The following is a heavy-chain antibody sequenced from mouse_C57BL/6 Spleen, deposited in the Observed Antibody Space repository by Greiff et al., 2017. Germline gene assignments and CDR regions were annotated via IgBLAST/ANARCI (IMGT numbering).Heavy chain of an antibody. D-gene: IGHD2-5*01. V-gene: IGHV2-2*01. CDR2: IWSGGST. J-gene: IGHJ2*01. Sequence: QVQLQQSGPGLVQPSQSLSITCTVSGFSLTSYGVHWVRQSPGKGLEWLGVIWSGGSTAYNAAFISRLSISKDNSKSQVFFKMNSLQADDTAIYYCARNGSNLSLSYWGQGTTLTVSS. CDR3: ARNGSNLSLSY. CDR1: GFSLTSYG.